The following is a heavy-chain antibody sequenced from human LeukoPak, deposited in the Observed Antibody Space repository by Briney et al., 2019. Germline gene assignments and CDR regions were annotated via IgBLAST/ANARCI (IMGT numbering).Heavy chain of an antibody. Sequence: ASVKVSCKASGYTFTSYGISWVRQAPGQGLEWMGWISAYNGNTNYAQKLQGRVTMTTDTSTSTAYMELRSLRSDDTAVYYCARVITMVRGVIAVVTAIHPPDYWGQGTLVTVPS. CDR1: GYTFTSYG. V-gene: IGHV1-18*04. CDR2: ISAYNGNT. J-gene: IGHJ4*02. D-gene: IGHD3-10*01. CDR3: ARVITMVRGVIAVVTAIHPPDY.